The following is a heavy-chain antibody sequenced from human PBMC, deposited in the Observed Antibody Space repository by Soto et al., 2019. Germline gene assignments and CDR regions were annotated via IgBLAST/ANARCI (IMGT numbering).Heavy chain of an antibody. Sequence: GGSLRLSCAASGFTFSSYAMHWVRQAPGKGLERVAVISYDGSNKYYADSVKGRFTISRDNSKNTLYLQMNSLRAEDTAVYYCAREVLIAAPVWFDPWGQGTLVTVSS. CDR1: GFTFSSYA. J-gene: IGHJ5*02. CDR3: AREVLIAAPVWFDP. CDR2: ISYDGSNK. V-gene: IGHV3-30-3*01. D-gene: IGHD6-13*01.